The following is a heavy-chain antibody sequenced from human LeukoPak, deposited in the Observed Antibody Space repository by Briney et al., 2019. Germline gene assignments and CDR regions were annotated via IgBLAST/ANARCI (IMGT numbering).Heavy chain of an antibody. V-gene: IGHV3-30*18. CDR1: GFTFSSYG. Sequence: GGSLRLSCAASGFTFSSYGMHWVRQAPGKGLEWVAVISYDGSNKYYADSVKGRFTISRDNSKNTLYLRMNSLRAEDTAVYYCAKDRDWNYFDYWGQGTLVTVSS. CDR2: ISYDGSNK. CDR3: AKDRDWNYFDY. D-gene: IGHD3/OR15-3a*01. J-gene: IGHJ4*02.